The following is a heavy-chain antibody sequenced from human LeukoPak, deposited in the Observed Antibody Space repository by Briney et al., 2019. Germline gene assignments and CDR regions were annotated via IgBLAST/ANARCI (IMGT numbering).Heavy chain of an antibody. CDR3: ARDEIEELLTGWGGMDV. CDR2: INGGNGNT. J-gene: IGHJ6*02. D-gene: IGHD3-10*01. V-gene: IGHV1-3*01. CDR1: GYTFTTYA. Sequence: ASVKVSCKASGYTFTTYAMHWVRQAPGQRLEWMGWINGGNGNTKYSQKLQDRVTFTRDTSASTAYMELSSLRSEDTAVYYCARDEIEELLTGWGGMDVWGQGTTVTVSS.